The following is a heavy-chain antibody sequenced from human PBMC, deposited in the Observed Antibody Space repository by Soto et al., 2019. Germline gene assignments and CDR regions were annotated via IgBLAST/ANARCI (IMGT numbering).Heavy chain of an antibody. V-gene: IGHV4-4*07. CDR2: IYTSGST. CDR1: GGSISSYY. Sequence: PSETLSLTCTVSGGSISSYYWSWIRQPAGKGLEWIGRIYTSGSTNYNPSLKSRVTMSVDTSKNQFSLKLSSVTAADTAVYYCARGDIVGATTNYYYGMDVWGQGTTVTVSS. J-gene: IGHJ6*02. D-gene: IGHD1-26*01. CDR3: ARGDIVGATTNYYYGMDV.